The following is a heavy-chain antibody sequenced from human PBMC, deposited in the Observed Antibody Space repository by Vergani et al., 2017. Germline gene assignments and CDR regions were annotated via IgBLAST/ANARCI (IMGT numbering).Heavy chain of an antibody. CDR2: ISGSGGST. CDR3: AKERPYYYDSSGYYYDY. V-gene: IGHV3-23*04. D-gene: IGHD3-22*01. Sequence: EVQLVESGGGLVKPGGSLRLSCAASGFTFSSYAMSWVRQAPGKGLEWVSAISGSGGSTYYADSVKGRFTISRDNSKNTLYLQMNSLRAEDTAVYYCAKERPYYYDSSGYYYDYWGQGTLVTVSS. CDR1: GFTFSSYA. J-gene: IGHJ4*02.